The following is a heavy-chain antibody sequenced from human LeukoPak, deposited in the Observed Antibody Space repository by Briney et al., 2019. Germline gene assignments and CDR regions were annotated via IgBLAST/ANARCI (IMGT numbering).Heavy chain of an antibody. CDR1: GFTFSSYW. J-gene: IGHJ4*02. Sequence: GGSLRLSCAASGFTFSSYWMSWVRQAPGKGLEWVANIKQDGSEKYYVDSVKGRFTISRDNAKNSLYLQMNSLRAEDTAVCYCAREEYYYGSGSHDYWGQGTLVTVSS. D-gene: IGHD3-10*01. CDR3: AREEYYYGSGSHDY. V-gene: IGHV3-7*03. CDR2: IKQDGSEK.